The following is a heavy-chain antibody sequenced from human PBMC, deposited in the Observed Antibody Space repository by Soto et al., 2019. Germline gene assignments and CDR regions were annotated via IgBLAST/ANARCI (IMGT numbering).Heavy chain of an antibody. CDR1: GFTFSSYA. J-gene: IGHJ4*02. CDR3: AKVADQHDFWSGYYKFRRILGFDY. D-gene: IGHD3-3*01. V-gene: IGHV3-23*01. CDR2: ISGSGGST. Sequence: GGSLRLSCAASGFTFSSYAMSWVRQAPGKGLEWVSAISGSGGSTYYADSVKGRFTISRDNSKNTLYLQMNSLRAEDTAVYYCAKVADQHDFWSGYYKFRRILGFDYWGQGTLVTVSS.